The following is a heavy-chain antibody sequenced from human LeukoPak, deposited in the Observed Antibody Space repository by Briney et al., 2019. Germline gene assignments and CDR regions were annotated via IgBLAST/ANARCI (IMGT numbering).Heavy chain of an antibody. V-gene: IGHV3-30*18. CDR3: AKFGAYGGNAVDY. D-gene: IGHD4-23*01. CDR2: ISYDGSNK. CDR1: GFTFSSYG. J-gene: IGHJ4*02. Sequence: GGSLRLSRAASGFTFSSYGMHWVRQAPGKGLEWVAVISYDGSNKYYADSVKGRFTISRDNSENTLYLQMNSLRAEDTAVYYCAKFGAYGGNAVDYWGQGTLVTVSS.